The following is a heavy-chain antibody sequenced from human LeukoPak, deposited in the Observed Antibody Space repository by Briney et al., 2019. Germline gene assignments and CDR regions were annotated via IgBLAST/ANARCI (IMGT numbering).Heavy chain of an antibody. CDR3: VFRHGDGFEY. D-gene: IGHD4-17*01. V-gene: IGHV1-69*04. CDR1: GGTFSSYA. Sequence: SVKVSCKASGGTFSSYAISWVRQAPGQGLEWMGRIIPILGIASYAQKFQGRVTITADKSTSTAYMELSSLRSEDTAVYYCVFRHGDGFEYWGQGTLVTVSS. CDR2: IIPILGIA. J-gene: IGHJ4*02.